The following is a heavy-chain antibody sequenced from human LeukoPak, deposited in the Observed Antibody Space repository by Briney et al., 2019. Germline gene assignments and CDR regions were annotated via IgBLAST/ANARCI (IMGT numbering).Heavy chain of an antibody. CDR2: IYYSGST. V-gene: IGHV4-59*08. Sequence: SETLSLTCTVSGGSISSYYWSWIRQPPGKGLEWIGYIYYSGSTNYNPSLKSRVTIPVDTSKNQFSLKLSSVTAADTAVYYCARQGDYYDSSGYFDYWGQGILVTVSS. CDR3: ARQGDYYDSSGYFDY. J-gene: IGHJ4*02. D-gene: IGHD3-22*01. CDR1: GGSISSYY.